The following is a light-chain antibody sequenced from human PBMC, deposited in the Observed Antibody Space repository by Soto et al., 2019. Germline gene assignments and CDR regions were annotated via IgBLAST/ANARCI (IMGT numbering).Light chain of an antibody. V-gene: IGKV1-9*01. CDR2: DAA. CDR1: PAIASF. CDR3: QQLHSYPIT. J-gene: IGKJ5*01. Sequence: IKLTQSPSSLSASVGDRVTITCRASPAIASFLAWYQQKPGTAPKLLIYDAATLYTGVPSRFSGSESGAVFTLTISSLQPEDFATYYCQQLHSYPITFGQGTRLEI.